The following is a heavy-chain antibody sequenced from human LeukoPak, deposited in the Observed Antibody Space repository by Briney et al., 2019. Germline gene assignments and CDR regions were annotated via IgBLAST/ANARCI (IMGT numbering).Heavy chain of an antibody. CDR2: IYYTGST. Sequence: SGTLSLTCTVSVDSISNYYWSWIRQPPGKGLEWIGYIYYTGSTNYNPSFKSRVTISVDTSKNQFSLKLSSVTAADTAVYYCAARRAYYFDYWGQGTLVTVSS. CDR1: VDSISNYY. J-gene: IGHJ4*02. CDR3: AARRAYYFDY. V-gene: IGHV4-59*01.